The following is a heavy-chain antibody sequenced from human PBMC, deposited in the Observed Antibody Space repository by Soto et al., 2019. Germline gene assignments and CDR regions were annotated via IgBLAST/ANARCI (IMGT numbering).Heavy chain of an antibody. CDR3: ARGEGMGGLHIVATIGVGYYYYMDV. CDR1: GFTFSDYY. V-gene: IGHV3-11*01. Sequence: QVQLVESGGGLVKPGGSLRLSCAASGFTFSDYYMSWIRQAPGKGLEWVSYISSSGSTIYYADSVKGRFTISSDNAKNSLYLQMNSLRAEDTAVYYCARGEGMGGLHIVATIGVGYYYYMDVWGKGTTVTVSS. CDR2: ISSSGSTI. D-gene: IGHD5-12*01. J-gene: IGHJ6*03.